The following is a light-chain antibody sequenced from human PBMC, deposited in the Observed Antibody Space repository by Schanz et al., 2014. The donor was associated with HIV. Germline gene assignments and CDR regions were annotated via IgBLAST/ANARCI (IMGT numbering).Light chain of an antibody. J-gene: IGLJ2*01. Sequence: QSVLTQPPSVSGTPGQRVTISCSGGTSNIGRNSVNWYQQLPGTAPKLLIYGNNQRPSGVPDRFSGSKSGTSATLAINGLQTGDEADYYCATWHSSLREVVFGGGTKLTVL. CDR3: ATWHSSLREVV. V-gene: IGLV1-44*01. CDR2: GNN. CDR1: TSNIGRNS.